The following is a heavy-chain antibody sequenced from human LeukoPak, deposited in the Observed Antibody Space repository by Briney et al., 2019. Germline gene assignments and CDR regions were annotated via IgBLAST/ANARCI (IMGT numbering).Heavy chain of an antibody. Sequence: GGSLRLSCAASGFTFSRDSMNWVRQAPGKGLEWVSSISSSSSYIYYADSVKGRFTISRDNAKKSLYLQMNSLRAEETAVYYCAREGYDSSGYYLDWGQGTLVTVSS. CDR1: GFTFSRDS. D-gene: IGHD3-22*01. CDR2: ISSSSSYI. CDR3: AREGYDSSGYYLD. J-gene: IGHJ4*02. V-gene: IGHV3-21*01.